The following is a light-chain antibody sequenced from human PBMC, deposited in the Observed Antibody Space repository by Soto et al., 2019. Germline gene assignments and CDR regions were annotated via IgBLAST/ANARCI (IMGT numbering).Light chain of an antibody. J-gene: IGKJ2*01. CDR3: QQYNNWPFT. Sequence: EIMMTQSPASLSVSPGERATLSCWSSQSINNNLAWYQHKRGQPPRLLFYASSTRTTGVLARFSGSGSGTGFTLTISSLQSEDFAIYYCQQYNNWPFTFGQGTKLEIK. CDR2: ASS. CDR1: QSINNN. V-gene: IGKV3-15*01.